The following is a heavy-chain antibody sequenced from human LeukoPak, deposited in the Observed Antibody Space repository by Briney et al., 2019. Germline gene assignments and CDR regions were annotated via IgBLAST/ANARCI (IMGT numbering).Heavy chain of an antibody. CDR3: ARDLNGANFDY. D-gene: IGHD4/OR15-4a*01. CDR2: IKRDGSEQ. J-gene: IGHJ4*02. V-gene: IGHV3-7*01. CDR1: GFTFSNFW. Sequence: GGSLRLSCAASGFTFSNFWMSWVRQAPGKGLEWVANIKRDGSEQYYTDSVKGRFTISRDNAKNSLYLQMNSLRAEDTAVFYCARDLNGANFDYWGQGTLVIVSS.